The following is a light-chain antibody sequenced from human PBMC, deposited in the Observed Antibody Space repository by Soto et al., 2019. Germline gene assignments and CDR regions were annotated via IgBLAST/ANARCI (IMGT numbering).Light chain of an antibody. CDR3: TSYAGGNNV. CDR1: SSDVGGYNY. CDR2: EVN. V-gene: IGLV2-8*01. J-gene: IGLJ1*01. Sequence: QSALTQPPSASGSPGQSVTISCTGTSSDVGGYNYVSWYQQNPGKVPKLMIYEVNKRPSGVPDRFSGSKSGNTASLTVSGLQAEDEADYYCTSYAGGNNVFGTCPMLTVL.